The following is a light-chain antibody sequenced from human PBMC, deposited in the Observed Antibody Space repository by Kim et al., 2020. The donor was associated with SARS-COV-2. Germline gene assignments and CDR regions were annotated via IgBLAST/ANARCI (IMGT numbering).Light chain of an antibody. CDR3: QQYYSTPPS. J-gene: IGKJ2*03. Sequence: DIVMTQSPDSLAVSLGERATLNCKSSQTVLYNSNNKNYLAWYQQKPGQAPKLLIYWASIRESGVSDRFSGSGSETDFTLTISSLQAEDVAVYYCQQYYSTPPSFGQETNLEI. CDR2: WAS. CDR1: QTVLYNSNNKNY. V-gene: IGKV4-1*01.